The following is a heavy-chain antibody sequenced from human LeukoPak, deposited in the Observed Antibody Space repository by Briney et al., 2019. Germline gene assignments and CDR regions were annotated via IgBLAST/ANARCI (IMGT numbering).Heavy chain of an antibody. D-gene: IGHD6-19*01. V-gene: IGHV3-21*01. CDR2: ISSSSDYR. J-gene: IGHJ2*01. Sequence: GGSLRLSCAASGFTFSSYSMNWVCQAPGKGLEWVSSISSSSDYRYYADSVKGRFTISRDNAKNSLYLQMNSLRAEDTAVYYCAVAGLSYWYFDLWGRGTLVTVSS. CDR1: GFTFSSYS. CDR3: AVAGLSYWYFDL.